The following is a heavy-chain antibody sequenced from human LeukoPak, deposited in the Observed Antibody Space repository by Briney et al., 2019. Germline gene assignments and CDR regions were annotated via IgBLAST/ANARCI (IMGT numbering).Heavy chain of an antibody. D-gene: IGHD6-13*01. CDR1: GYTFTGYY. J-gene: IGHJ4*02. CDR3: AREKRTGYSSSWSVPSPFDY. Sequence: GASVKVSCKASGYTFTGYYMHWVRQAPGQGLEWMGWINPNSGGTNYARKFQGRVTMTRDTSISTAYMELSRLRSEDTAVYYCAREKRTGYSSSWSVPSPFDYWGQETLVTVSS. V-gene: IGHV1-2*02. CDR2: INPNSGGT.